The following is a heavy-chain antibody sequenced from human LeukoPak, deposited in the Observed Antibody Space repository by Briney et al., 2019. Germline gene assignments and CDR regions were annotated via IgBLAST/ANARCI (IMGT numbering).Heavy chain of an antibody. J-gene: IGHJ6*03. D-gene: IGHD2-21*01. CDR2: IYYSGST. CDR1: GYSISSGYY. Sequence: TSETLSLTCAVSGYSISSGYYWGWIRHPPGKGLEWMGYIYYSGSTNYNPSLKSRVTISVDTSKNQFSLKLSSVTVADTAVYYCARVVRYSYYMDVWSKGTTVTVPS. CDR3: ARVVRYSYYMDV. V-gene: IGHV4-61*01.